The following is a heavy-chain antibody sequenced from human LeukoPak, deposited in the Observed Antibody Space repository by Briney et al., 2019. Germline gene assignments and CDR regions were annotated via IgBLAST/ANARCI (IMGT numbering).Heavy chain of an antibody. D-gene: IGHD3-10*01. Sequence: ASVKVSCKASGYTFTGYYMHWVRQAPGQGLEWMGWINPNSGGTNYAQKFQGRDTMTRDTSISTAYMELSRLRSDDTAVYYCAVWFGELPAIDYWGQGTLVTVSS. CDR1: GYTFTGYY. V-gene: IGHV1-2*02. CDR3: AVWFGELPAIDY. J-gene: IGHJ4*02. CDR2: INPNSGGT.